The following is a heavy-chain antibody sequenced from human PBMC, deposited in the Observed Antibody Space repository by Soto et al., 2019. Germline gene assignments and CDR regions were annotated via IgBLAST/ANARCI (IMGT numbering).Heavy chain of an antibody. Sequence: QVQLQESGPGLVKPSETLSLTCSISGASIRDKYWSWLRQSAEKGLEFIGRISNAGTTIYNPSLTSRITMSLDTSKTHFSLKVTSVNAADTAVYYCATKGDYGGWFDPWGQGTLVTVSS. V-gene: IGHV4-4*07. CDR2: ISNAGTT. J-gene: IGHJ5*02. CDR1: GASIRDKY. CDR3: ATKGDYGGWFDP. D-gene: IGHD3-10*01.